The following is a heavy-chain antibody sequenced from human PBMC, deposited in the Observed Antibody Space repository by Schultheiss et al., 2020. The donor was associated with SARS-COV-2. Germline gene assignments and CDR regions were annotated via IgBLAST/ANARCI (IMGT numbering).Heavy chain of an antibody. CDR2: VSGSGGST. D-gene: IGHD2-2*01. V-gene: IGHV3-23*01. CDR1: GFTFSRNA. CDR3: ARDSSYCSSTSCYVGWFDP. Sequence: GGSLRLSCAASGFTFSRNAVNWVRQAPGKGLEWVSSVSGSGGSTYYADSVKGRFTISRDNSKNTLYLQMNSLRAEDTAVYYCARDSSYCSSTSCYVGWFDPWGQGTLVTVSS. J-gene: IGHJ5*02.